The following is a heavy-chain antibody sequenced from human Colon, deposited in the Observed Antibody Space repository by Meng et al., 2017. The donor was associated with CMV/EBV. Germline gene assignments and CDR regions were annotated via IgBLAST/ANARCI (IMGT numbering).Heavy chain of an antibody. CDR1: GFTFNRFC. D-gene: IGHD3-10*01. CDR2: INTDGTVT. Sequence: GESLKISCTASGFTFNRFCIHWVRQAPGKGPVWVSVINTDGTVTRYADSVKGRFTISRDNTKNTLFLQMNSLRAEDTAVYYCARANDFGSGMAFDPWGQGTLVTVSS. J-gene: IGHJ5*02. CDR3: ARANDFGSGMAFDP. V-gene: IGHV3-74*01.